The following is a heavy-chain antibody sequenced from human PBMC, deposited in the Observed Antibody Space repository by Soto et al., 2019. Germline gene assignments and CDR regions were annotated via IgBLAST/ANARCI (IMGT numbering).Heavy chain of an antibody. V-gene: IGHV4-30-2*01. CDR1: GGSISSGGYS. J-gene: IGHJ4*02. Sequence: TLSLTCTVSGGSISSGGYSWSWIRQPPGKGLEWIGYIYHSGSTYYNPSLKSRVTISVDRSKNQFSLKLSSVTAADTAVYYCARAWDSFGPFDYWGQGTLVTVSS. D-gene: IGHD3-10*01. CDR3: ARAWDSFGPFDY. CDR2: IYHSGST.